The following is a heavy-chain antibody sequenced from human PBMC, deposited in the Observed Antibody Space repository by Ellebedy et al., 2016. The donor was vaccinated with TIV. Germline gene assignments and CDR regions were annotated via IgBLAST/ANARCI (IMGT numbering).Heavy chain of an antibody. CDR3: ASPYGDYSPAYYYYGMDV. Sequence: ASVKVSCXASGYTFTGYYMHWVRQAPGQGLEWMGWINPNSGGTNYAQKFQGRVTMTRDTSISTAYMELSRLRSDDTAVYYCASPYGDYSPAYYYYGMDVWGQGTTVTVSS. CDR1: GYTFTGYY. J-gene: IGHJ6*02. D-gene: IGHD4-17*01. V-gene: IGHV1-2*02. CDR2: INPNSGGT.